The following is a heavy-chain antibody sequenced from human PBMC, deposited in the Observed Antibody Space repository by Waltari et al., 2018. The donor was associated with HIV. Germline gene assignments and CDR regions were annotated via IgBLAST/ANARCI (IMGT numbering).Heavy chain of an antibody. D-gene: IGHD6-13*01. J-gene: IGHJ3*02. CDR1: GGSISSSSYY. V-gene: IGHV4-39*07. CDR2: IYYSGST. Sequence: QLQLQESGPGLVKPSETLSLTCTVSGGSISSSSYYWGWIRQPPGKGLEWIGSIYYSGSTYYNPSLKSRVTISVDTSKNQFSLKLSSVTAADTAVYYCARGRWAAAGLSAFDIWGQGTMVTVSS. CDR3: ARGRWAAAGLSAFDI.